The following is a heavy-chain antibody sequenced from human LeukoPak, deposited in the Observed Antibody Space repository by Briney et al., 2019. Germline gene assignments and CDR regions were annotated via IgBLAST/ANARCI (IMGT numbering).Heavy chain of an antibody. D-gene: IGHD3-16*01. V-gene: IGHV3-23*01. Sequence: GGSLRLSCAASGFTFSSYAMSWVRQAPGKGLEWVSGILDSGYSTYYANPVKGRFTISRDNSNNTLYLQMNSLRAEDTAVYYCAKLGGHPLHNYYVGVWGKGTTVAVSS. CDR1: GFTFSSYA. CDR2: ILDSGYST. CDR3: AKLGGHPLHNYYVGV. J-gene: IGHJ6*03.